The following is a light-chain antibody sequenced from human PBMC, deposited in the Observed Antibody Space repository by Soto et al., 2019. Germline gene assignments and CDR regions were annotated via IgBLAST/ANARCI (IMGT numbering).Light chain of an antibody. CDR1: QRVSSSY. CDR2: DAS. CDR3: QQHINVIWR. V-gene: IGKV3D-20*02. Sequence: IMEIQAPVTLFQPRKCRASRACRSSQRVSSSYLAWYHQKPGQAPRLLIYDASNRATGIPARFSGSGSGTDFTLTISSLQPDDFAPYYCQQHINVIWRFGPGTKVDIK. J-gene: IGKJ1*01.